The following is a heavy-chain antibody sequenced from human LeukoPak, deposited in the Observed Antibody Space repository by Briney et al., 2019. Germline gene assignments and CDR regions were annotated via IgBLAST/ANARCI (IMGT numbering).Heavy chain of an antibody. CDR1: GGSISSYY. Sequence: PSETLSLTYTVSGGSISSYYWSWIRQPPGKGLEWIGEINDSGKTNYNPSLKSRVTISVATSKNQFSLKLSSVTAADTAVYYCARRGGGYYPYYFDYWGQGTLVTVSS. V-gene: IGHV4-34*01. D-gene: IGHD3-22*01. CDR3: ARRGGGYYPYYFDY. CDR2: INDSGKT. J-gene: IGHJ4*02.